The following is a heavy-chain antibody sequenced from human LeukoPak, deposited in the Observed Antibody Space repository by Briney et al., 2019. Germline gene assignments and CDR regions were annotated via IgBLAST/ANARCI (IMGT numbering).Heavy chain of an antibody. V-gene: IGHV3-30-3*01. CDR1: GFTFSSYA. D-gene: IGHD3-10*02. Sequence: GGALRLSCAASGFTFSSYAMHWVRQAPGKGVEGVAVISYDGSNKYYADSVKGRFTISRDNSKKTLYLQMNSLRAEDTAVYYCARACSGSYYAYFDYWGQGTLVTVSS. CDR3: ARACSGSYYAYFDY. J-gene: IGHJ4*02. CDR2: ISYDGSNK.